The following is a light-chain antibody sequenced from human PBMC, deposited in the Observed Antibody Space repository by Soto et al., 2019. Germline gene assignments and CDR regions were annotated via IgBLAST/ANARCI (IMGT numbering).Light chain of an antibody. J-gene: IGKJ5*01. CDR3: QQHNSFSIT. CDR2: DAS. CDR1: PSISSW. V-gene: IGKV1-5*01. Sequence: DIQMTQSPSPLSASVGDSVSITCRASPSISSWLAWYQQKPGKAPKLLIYDASSLESGVPSRFSGSGSGTEFTLTINSLQADDFATYYCQQHNSFSITFGQGTRLEIK.